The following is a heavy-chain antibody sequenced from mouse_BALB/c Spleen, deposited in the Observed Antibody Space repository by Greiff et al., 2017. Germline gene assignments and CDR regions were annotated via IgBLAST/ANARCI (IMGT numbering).Heavy chain of an antibody. CDR2: ISSGSSTI. J-gene: IGHJ4*01. CDR1: GFTFSSFG. Sequence: EVQRVESGGGLVQPGGSLKLSCAASGFTFSSFGMHWVRQAPEKGLEWVAYISSGSSTIYYADTVKGRFTISRDNPKNSLFLQMTSLRSEDTAMYYCARWGYAMDYWGQGTSVTVSS. CDR3: ARWGYAMDY. V-gene: IGHV5-17*02.